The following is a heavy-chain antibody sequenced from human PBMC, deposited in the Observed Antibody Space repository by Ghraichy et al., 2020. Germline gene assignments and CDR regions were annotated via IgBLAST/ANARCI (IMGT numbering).Heavy chain of an antibody. CDR3: AKDVGRGGGSCFHH. D-gene: IGHD2-15*01. V-gene: IGHV3-23*01. CDR2: ISGSGGNT. CDR1: GFTFSSYA. Sequence: ALRLSCAASGFTFSSYAMSWVRQAPGKGLEWVSAISGSGGNTYYADSVKGRFTFSRDNSKNTLYLQMNSLRAEDTAVYYCAKDVGRGGGSCFHHWGQGTLVTVSS. J-gene: IGHJ1*01.